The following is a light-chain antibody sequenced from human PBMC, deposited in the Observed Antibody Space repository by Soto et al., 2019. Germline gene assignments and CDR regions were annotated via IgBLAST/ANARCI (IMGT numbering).Light chain of an antibody. CDR2: GAS. CDR3: QQYNNWPLT. CDR1: QSVSSN. V-gene: IGKV3-15*01. J-gene: IGKJ1*01. Sequence: IGMTQSPFTLSVSPGERATLSCRASQSVSSNLAWYQQKPGQAPRLLIYGASTRATGIPARFSGSGSGTEFTLTISSLQSEDFAVYYCQQYNNWPLTFGQGTKVDIK.